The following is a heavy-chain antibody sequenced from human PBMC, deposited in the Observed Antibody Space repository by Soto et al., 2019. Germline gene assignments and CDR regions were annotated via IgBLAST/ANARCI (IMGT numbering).Heavy chain of an antibody. CDR3: AKDGWYRWYFEL. J-gene: IGHJ2*01. D-gene: IGHD6-19*01. V-gene: IGHV3-30*18. CDR1: GFTFSSYG. CDR2: ISYDGSNK. Sequence: GGSLRLSCAASGFTFSSYGRHWVRQAPGTGLEWGAVISYDGSNKYYADSVKGRFTISRDNSKNTLYLQMNSLRAEDTAVYYCAKDGWYRWYFELWGRGTLVTVSS.